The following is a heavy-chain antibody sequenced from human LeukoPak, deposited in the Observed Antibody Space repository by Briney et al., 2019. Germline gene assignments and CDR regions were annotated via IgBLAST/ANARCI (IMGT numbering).Heavy chain of an antibody. CDR2: ISSSSSYI. CDR3: ARGSSGYYLPLDAFDI. D-gene: IGHD3-22*01. V-gene: IGHV3-21*01. J-gene: IGHJ3*02. CDR1: GFTFSTYS. Sequence: GGSLRLSCAASGFTFSTYSMNWVRQAPGKGLEWVSSISSSSSYIYYADSVKGRFTISRDNAKNSLCLQMNSLRAEDTAVYYCARGSSGYYLPLDAFDIWGQGTMVAVSS.